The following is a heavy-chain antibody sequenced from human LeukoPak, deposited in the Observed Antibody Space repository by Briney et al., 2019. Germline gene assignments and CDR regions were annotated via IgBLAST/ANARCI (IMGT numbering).Heavy chain of an antibody. CDR2: IYYSGST. CDR3: ARVPYYYDSSGSVDY. J-gene: IGHJ4*02. CDR1: GGSISNYY. D-gene: IGHD3-22*01. V-gene: IGHV4-59*08. Sequence: SETLSLTCTVSGGSISNYYWTWIRQPPGKGLEWIGYIYYSGSTNYNPSLKSRVSISVDTSNNQFSLKLNSVTAADTAVYYCARVPYYYDSSGSVDYWGQGTLVTVSS.